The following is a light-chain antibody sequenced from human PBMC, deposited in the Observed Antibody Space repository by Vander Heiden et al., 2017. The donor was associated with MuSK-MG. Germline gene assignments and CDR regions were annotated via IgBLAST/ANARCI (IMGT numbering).Light chain of an antibody. J-gene: IGKJ4*01. CDR2: VAS. CDR1: QSVGSNY. Sequence: EIVLTQSPGTLSLSPGERATLSCRASQSVGSNYLAWYQQKPGQAPRLLIYVASSRATGIPDRFSGSGSGTDFTLTISRLEPEDFAVYYCHQEDNSPLTFGGGTKVEIK. CDR3: HQEDNSPLT. V-gene: IGKV3-20*01.